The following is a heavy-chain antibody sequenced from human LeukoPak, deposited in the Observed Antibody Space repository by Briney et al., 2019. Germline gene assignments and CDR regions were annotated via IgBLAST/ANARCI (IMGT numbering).Heavy chain of an antibody. D-gene: IGHD5-18*01. CDR1: GFTFSSYA. CDR3: ARRGYSYGIDY. J-gene: IGHJ4*02. V-gene: IGHV3-30-3*01. CDR2: ISYDGSNK. Sequence: GRSLRLSCAASGFTFSSYAMHWVRQAPGKGLEWVAVISYDGSNKYYADSVKGRFTISRDNSKNTLYLQMNSLRAEDTAVYYCARRGYSYGIDYWGQGTLVTVSS.